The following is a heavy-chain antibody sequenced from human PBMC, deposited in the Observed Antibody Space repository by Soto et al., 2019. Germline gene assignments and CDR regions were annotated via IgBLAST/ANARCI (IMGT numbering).Heavy chain of an antibody. CDR1: GGSISSYY. V-gene: IGHV4-59*01. D-gene: IGHD6-19*01. J-gene: IGHJ3*02. CDR2: IYYSGST. CDR3: ARADEEDFDI. Sequence: PSETLSLTCTVSGGSISSYYWSWIRQPPGKGLEWIGYIYYSGSTNYNPSLKSRVTISVDTSKNQFSLKLSSVTAADTAVYYCARADEEDFDIWGQGTMVTVSS.